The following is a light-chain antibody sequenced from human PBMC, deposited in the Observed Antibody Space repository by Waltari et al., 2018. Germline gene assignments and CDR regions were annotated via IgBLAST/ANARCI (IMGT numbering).Light chain of an antibody. CDR1: QSLLHSNGYNY. Sequence: EPASISCRSSQSLLHSNGYNYLDWYLQKPGQSPQLLIYLGSNRASGVPDRFSGSGSGTDFTLKISRVEAEDVGVYYCMQALQTPLFTFGPGTKVDIK. CDR2: LGS. CDR3: MQALQTPLFT. J-gene: IGKJ3*01. V-gene: IGKV2-28*01.